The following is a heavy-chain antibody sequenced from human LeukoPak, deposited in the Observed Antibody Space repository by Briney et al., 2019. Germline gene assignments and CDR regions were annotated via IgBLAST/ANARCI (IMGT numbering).Heavy chain of an antibody. CDR3: ARGLNGFMVRGATAFDP. Sequence: ASVKVSCKASGYTFTGYYMHWVRQAPGQGLEWMGWINPNSGGTNYAQKFQGRVTMTRDTSISTAYMELSRLRSDDTAVYYCARGLNGFMVRGATAFDPWGQGTLVTVSS. J-gene: IGHJ5*02. CDR2: INPNSGGT. V-gene: IGHV1-2*02. CDR1: GYTFTGYY. D-gene: IGHD3-10*01.